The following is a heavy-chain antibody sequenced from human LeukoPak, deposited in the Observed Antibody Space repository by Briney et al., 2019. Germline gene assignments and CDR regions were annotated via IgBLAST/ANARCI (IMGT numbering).Heavy chain of an antibody. V-gene: IGHV3-73*01. CDR1: GFTFSGPA. CDR2: IRSKTNSYAT. CDR3: TSRRYGGGWPDYYYYGMDV. D-gene: IGHD6-19*01. Sequence: GGSLRLSCAASGFTFSGPAMHWVRQASGKGLEWVGRIRSKTNSYATAYAASVKGRFTISRDDSKNTAYLQMNSLKTEDTAVYYCTSRRYGGGWPDYYYYGMDVWGQGTTVTVSS. J-gene: IGHJ6*02.